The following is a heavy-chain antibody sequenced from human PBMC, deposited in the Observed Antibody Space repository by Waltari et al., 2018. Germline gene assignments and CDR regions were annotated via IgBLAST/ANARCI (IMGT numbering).Heavy chain of an antibody. D-gene: IGHD2-2*02. J-gene: IGHJ6*02. CDR3: ARASPIVVVPAAIREDYYYGMDV. CDR2: ISSSSSYI. V-gene: IGHV3-21*01. Sequence: EVQLLESGGGLVQPGGSLRLSCAASGFTFSSYAMSWVRQAPGKGLEWVASISSSSSYIYYADSVKGRFTISRDNAKNSLYLQMNSLRAEDTAVYYCARASPIVVVPAAIREDYYYGMDVWGQGTTVTVSS. CDR1: GFTFSSYA.